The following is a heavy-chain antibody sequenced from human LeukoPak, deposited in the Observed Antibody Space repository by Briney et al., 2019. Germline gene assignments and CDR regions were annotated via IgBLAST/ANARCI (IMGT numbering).Heavy chain of an antibody. D-gene: IGHD4-17*01. J-gene: IGHJ4*02. Sequence: PGGSPRLSCAASGFTVSSNFMSWVRQAPGKGLEWVSVIYGGGSSYYADSVKGRFTISRDNSKNTLYLQMNSLRAEDTAVYYCATEGPDYGDYLFDYWGQGTLVTVSS. V-gene: IGHV3-66*01. CDR1: GFTVSSNF. CDR3: ATEGPDYGDYLFDY. CDR2: IYGGGSS.